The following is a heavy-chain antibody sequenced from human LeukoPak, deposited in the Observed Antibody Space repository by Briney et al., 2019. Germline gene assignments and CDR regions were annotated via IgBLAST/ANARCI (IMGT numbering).Heavy chain of an antibody. Sequence: GGSLRLSCAASGFTFSRYWMHWVRQAPGKGREGGSVISGSGGSTDYAGPVKGRFTISRDNSKNMLYVQMNSLRVEDTAVYYCVHCGGDCYPCCGMDVWGQGTTVTVSS. V-gene: IGHV3-23*01. D-gene: IGHD2-21*02. CDR3: VHCGGDCYPCCGMDV. CDR2: ISGSGGST. J-gene: IGHJ6*02. CDR1: GFTFSRYW.